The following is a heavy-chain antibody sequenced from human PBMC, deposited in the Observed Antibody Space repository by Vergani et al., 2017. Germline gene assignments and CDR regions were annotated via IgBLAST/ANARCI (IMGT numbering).Heavy chain of an antibody. J-gene: IGHJ2*01. CDR3: ARDRIYNWNYSWYFDL. CDR1: GFTFSSYS. Sequence: EVQLVESGGGLVQPGGSLRLSCAASGFTFSSYSMNWVRQAPGKGLEWVSYISSSSSTIYYADSVKGRVTISRDNAKNSLYLQMTSLRDEDTAVYYCARDRIYNWNYSWYFDLWGRGTLVTVSS. V-gene: IGHV3-48*02. CDR2: ISSSSSTI. D-gene: IGHD1-7*01.